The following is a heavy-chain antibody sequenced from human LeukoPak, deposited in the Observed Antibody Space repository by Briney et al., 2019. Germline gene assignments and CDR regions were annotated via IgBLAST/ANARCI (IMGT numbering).Heavy chain of an antibody. V-gene: IGHV6-1*01. D-gene: IGHD6-13*01. J-gene: IGHJ4*02. CDR2: TYYRSKWYN. Sequence: SQTLSLTCDISGDSVSSNSATWNWIRQSPTRGLEWLGRTYYRSKWYNEYAESVKSRITINPDTSKNQFSLQVNSVIPEDTAVYYCARRETIAGKGYFDYWGQGSLVTVSS. CDR3: ARRETIAGKGYFDY. CDR1: GDSVSSNSAT.